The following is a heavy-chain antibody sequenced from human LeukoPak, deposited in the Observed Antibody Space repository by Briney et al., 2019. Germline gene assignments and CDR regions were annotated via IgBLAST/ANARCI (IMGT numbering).Heavy chain of an antibody. CDR2: ISSSSSYI. CDR3: ARGLSRTFDY. Sequence: GGSLRLSCAASGFTFSSYSMNWVRQAPGKGLEWVSSISSSSSYIYYADSVKGRFTISTDNAKDSLYLQMNSLRPEDTAVYYCARGLSRTFDYWGQGTLVNVSS. D-gene: IGHD3/OR15-3a*01. J-gene: IGHJ4*02. CDR1: GFTFSSYS. V-gene: IGHV3-21*01.